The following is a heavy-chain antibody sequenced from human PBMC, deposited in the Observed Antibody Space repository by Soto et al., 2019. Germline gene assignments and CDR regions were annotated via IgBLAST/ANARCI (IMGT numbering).Heavy chain of an antibody. V-gene: IGHV1-8*01. CDR3: ARVGGANPSQYSDS. D-gene: IGHD3-16*01. Sequence: QVQLVQSGAEVKKPGASVKVSCKASGYTFTSYDINWVRQATGQGLEWMGWMNPNSGNTGYAQKFQGRVTMTRNTXXRTADMELRSLRSEDTDVYYCARVGGANPSQYSDSGGQGTLVTVSA. CDR1: GYTFTSYD. CDR2: MNPNSGNT. J-gene: IGHJ4*02.